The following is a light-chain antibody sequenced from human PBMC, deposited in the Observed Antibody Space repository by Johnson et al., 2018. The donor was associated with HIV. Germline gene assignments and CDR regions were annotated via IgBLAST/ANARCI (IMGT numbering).Light chain of an antibody. CDR3: GTWDSSLSAYV. Sequence: QPVLTQPPSVSAAPGQRVNISCSGHSSNIENYFVSWYQQLPGAAPRLLIYEDYKRPSGIPDRFSGSKSGASATLGITGLQTGDEADYYCGTWDSSLSAYVFGPGSKVTVL. CDR2: EDY. J-gene: IGLJ1*01. V-gene: IGLV1-51*02. CDR1: SSNIENYF.